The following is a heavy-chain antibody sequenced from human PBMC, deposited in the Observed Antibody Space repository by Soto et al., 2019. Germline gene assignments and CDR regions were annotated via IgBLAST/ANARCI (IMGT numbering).Heavy chain of an antibody. CDR2: ISYDGSNK. Sequence: QVQLVESGGGVVQPGRSLRLSCAASGFTFSSYGMHWVRQAPGKGLEWVAVISYDGSNKYYADSVKGRFTISRDNSKNTLYLQMNSLRAEDTAVYYCAKDRLRVLGLVVMSGWIGWGQGTLVTVSS. J-gene: IGHJ4*02. D-gene: IGHD3-22*01. V-gene: IGHV3-30*18. CDR3: AKDRLRVLGLVVMSGWIG. CDR1: GFTFSSYG.